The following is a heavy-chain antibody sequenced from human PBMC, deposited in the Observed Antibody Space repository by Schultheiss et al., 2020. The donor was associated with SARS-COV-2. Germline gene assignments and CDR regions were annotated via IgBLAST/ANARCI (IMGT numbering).Heavy chain of an antibody. CDR1: GFTFRVSV. Sequence: GESLKISCVASGFTFRVSVMPCVRQAPGKGLEWVSVIYSGGSTYYADSVKGRFTISRDNSKNTLYLQMNSLRAEDTAVYYCARALELLSPVDYWGQGTLVTVSS. D-gene: IGHD1-7*01. CDR2: IYSGGST. J-gene: IGHJ4*02. V-gene: IGHV3-53*01. CDR3: ARALELLSPVDY.